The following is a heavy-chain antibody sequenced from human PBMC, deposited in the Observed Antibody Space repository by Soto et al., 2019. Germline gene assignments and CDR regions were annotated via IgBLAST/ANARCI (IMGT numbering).Heavy chain of an antibody. D-gene: IGHD6-13*01. Sequence: QITLKESGPTLVKPTQTLTLTCTFSGFSLSTSGVGVGWIRQPPGKALEWLALIYWDDDKRYSPSLKSRLTTHKXTXKNQVVLTMTNMDPVDTATYYCALAIAAAGTHYFDYWGQGTLVTVSS. CDR3: ALAIAAAGTHYFDY. J-gene: IGHJ4*02. CDR1: GFSLSTSGVG. V-gene: IGHV2-5*02. CDR2: IYWDDDK.